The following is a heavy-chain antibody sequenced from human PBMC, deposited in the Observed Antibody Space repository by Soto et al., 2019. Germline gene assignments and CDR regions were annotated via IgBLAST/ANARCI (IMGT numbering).Heavy chain of an antibody. CDR3: AKARGGIDY. J-gene: IGHJ4*02. D-gene: IGHD3-16*01. V-gene: IGHV3-9*01. CDR1: GFTFDDYG. CDR2: ISWDSYSI. Sequence: EVQLVESGGGLVQPGRSLRLSCVGSGFTFDDYGMHWVRQAPGKGLEWVSGISWDSYSIGYADSVKGRFTISRDNAKNSLYLQMNSLKSEDTALYYCAKARGGIDYWGQGTLVTASS.